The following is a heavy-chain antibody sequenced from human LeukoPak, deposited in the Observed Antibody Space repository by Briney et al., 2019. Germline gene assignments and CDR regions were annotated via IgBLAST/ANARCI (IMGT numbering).Heavy chain of an antibody. CDR2: INHSGST. J-gene: IGHJ4*02. Sequence: PSETLSLTCAVYGGSFSGYYWSWIRQPPGKGLEWIGEINHSGSTNYNPSLKSRVTISVDTSKNQFSLKLSSVTAADTAVYYCARGRSYYYDCGGDYWGQGTLVTVSS. V-gene: IGHV4-34*01. CDR3: ARGRSYYYDCGGDY. D-gene: IGHD3-22*01. CDR1: GGSFSGYY.